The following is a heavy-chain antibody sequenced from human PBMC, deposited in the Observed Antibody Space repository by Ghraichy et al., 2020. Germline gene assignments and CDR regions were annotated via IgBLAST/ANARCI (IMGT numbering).Heavy chain of an antibody. Sequence: GESLRLSCAASGFTFSSYAMSWVRQAPGKGLEWVSAISGSGGSTYYADSVKGRFTISRDNSKNTLYLQMNSLRAEDTAVYYCAKDRKVGPKQSAFDIWGQGTMVTVSS. D-gene: IGHD1-26*01. CDR3: AKDRKVGPKQSAFDI. CDR2: ISGSGGST. CDR1: GFTFSSYA. J-gene: IGHJ3*02. V-gene: IGHV3-23*01.